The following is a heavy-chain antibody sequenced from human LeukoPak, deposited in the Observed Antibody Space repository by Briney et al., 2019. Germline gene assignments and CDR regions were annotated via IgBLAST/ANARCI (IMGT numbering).Heavy chain of an antibody. J-gene: IGHJ3*02. CDR2: ISSDGSSK. CDR3: AKDKGYYYDSSGYYDGFDI. D-gene: IGHD3-22*01. V-gene: IGHV3-30*18. CDR1: GFIFSNFA. Sequence: GSLRLSCVASGFIFSNFAMHWVRQAPGKGLEWVAVISSDGSSKYYADSVKGRFTISRDNSKNTLYLQMNSLRAEDTAVYHCAKDKGYYYDSSGYYDGFDIWAKGQWSPSLQ.